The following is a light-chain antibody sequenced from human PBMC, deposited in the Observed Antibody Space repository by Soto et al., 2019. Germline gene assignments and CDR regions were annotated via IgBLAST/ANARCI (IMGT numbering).Light chain of an antibody. V-gene: IGKV1-5*01. CDR3: QQYDSYPWT. CDR1: QTIITW. J-gene: IGKJ1*01. Sequence: DIQMTQSPSTLSASVGDRVTITCRASQTIITWLAWYQQKPGKAPKLLIFDAASLESGVPSRFSGSGSVTEFTLTTSSLQPDDFATYFCQQYDSYPWTFGQGTKVDIK. CDR2: DAA.